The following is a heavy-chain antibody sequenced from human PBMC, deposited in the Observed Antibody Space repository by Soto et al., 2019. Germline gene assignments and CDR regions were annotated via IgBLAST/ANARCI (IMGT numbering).Heavy chain of an antibody. CDR2: ITSSSSYI. J-gene: IGHJ4*02. D-gene: IGHD3-22*01. CDR3: VRARSTDSRPDY. Sequence: GCLLLACSASGFTFSLYSMIWVRQAAGKGLEWVASITSSSSYIYYEDSLKVRFTISRDNAKNSLFLQLDSLRAEDTAVYFCVRARSTDSRPDYWGQGTLVTVSS. V-gene: IGHV3-21*01. CDR1: GFTFSLYS.